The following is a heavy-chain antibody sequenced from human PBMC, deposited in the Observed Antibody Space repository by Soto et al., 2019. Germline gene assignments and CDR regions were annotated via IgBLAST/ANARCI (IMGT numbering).Heavy chain of an antibody. D-gene: IGHD6-13*01. V-gene: IGHV4-4*07. J-gene: IGHJ4*02. CDR1: GGSISRYY. CDR3: ARRSGSWHDX. Sequence: SETLSLTCTLSGGSISRYYWTWIRQPAGQGLEWILRMSTTGMTKYNPSLKSLVDMSIETSKNQFSLELTSVTAAETAVYYCARRSGSWHDXWGQGTLVTVSX. CDR2: MSTTGMT.